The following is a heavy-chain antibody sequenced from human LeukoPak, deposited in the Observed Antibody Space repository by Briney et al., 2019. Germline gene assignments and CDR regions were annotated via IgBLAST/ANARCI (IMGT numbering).Heavy chain of an antibody. CDR2: IYTSGST. CDR3: ARDSVPGTRVS. J-gene: IGHJ4*02. V-gene: IGHV4-61*02. Sequence: PSQTLSLTCTVSGGSISSGSYYWSWIRQPAGKGLEWIGRIYTSGSTSYNPSLKCRVTISVDTSKNQFSLKLSSVTAADTAVYYCARDSVPGTRVSWGQGTLVTVSS. D-gene: IGHD6-19*01. CDR1: GGSISSGSYY.